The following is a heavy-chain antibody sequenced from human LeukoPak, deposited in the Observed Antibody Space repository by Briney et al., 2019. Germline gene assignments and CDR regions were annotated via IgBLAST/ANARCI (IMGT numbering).Heavy chain of an antibody. D-gene: IGHD2-2*02. V-gene: IGHV4-34*01. CDR2: INHSGST. Sequence: PSETLSLTCAVYGGSFSGYYWSWLRQPPGKGLEWIGEINHSGSTNYNPSLTSRVTISVDTSKNQSSLKLSSVTAADTAVYYCARWVGYCSSTSCYMDYWGQGTLVTVSS. CDR3: ARWVGYCSSTSCYMDY. CDR1: GGSFSGYY. J-gene: IGHJ4*02.